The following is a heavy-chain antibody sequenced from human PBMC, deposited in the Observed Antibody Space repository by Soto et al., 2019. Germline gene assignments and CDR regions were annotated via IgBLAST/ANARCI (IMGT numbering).Heavy chain of an antibody. V-gene: IGHV4-34*01. D-gene: IGHD3-16*02. CDR1: GWSFSGYY. J-gene: IGHJ4*02. Sequence: SEILSLACAVYGWSFSGYYWSWIRQPPGKGLEWIGEINHSGSTNYNPSLKSRVTISVDTSKNQFSLKLSSVTAADTAVYYCARGVRRYDYVWGSYRPSYFDYWGQGTLVTVSS. CDR2: INHSGST. CDR3: ARGVRRYDYVWGSYRPSYFDY.